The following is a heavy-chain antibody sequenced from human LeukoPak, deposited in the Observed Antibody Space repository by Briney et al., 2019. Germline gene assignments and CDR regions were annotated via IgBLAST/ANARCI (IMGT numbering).Heavy chain of an antibody. V-gene: IGHV1-2*02. CDR1: GYTFTGYY. D-gene: IGHD3-10*01. CDR2: INPNSGGT. Sequence: ASVKVSCKASGYTFTGYYMHWVRQAPGQGLEWMGWINPNSGGTNYAQKFQGRVTMTRDTSISTAYMELSRLRSDDTAVYYCARVGGYYYGSGINRSNYYGMDVWGQGTTVTVSS. CDR3: ARVGGYYYGSGINRSNYYGMDV. J-gene: IGHJ6*02.